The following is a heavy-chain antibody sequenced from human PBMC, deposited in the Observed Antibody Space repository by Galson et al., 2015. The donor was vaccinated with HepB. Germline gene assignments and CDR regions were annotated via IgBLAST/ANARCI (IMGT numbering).Heavy chain of an antibody. V-gene: IGHV1-18*01. J-gene: IGHJ6*02. CDR3: ARDPILWFGSSRRLDYYYGMDV. CDR1: GYTFTSYG. CDR2: ISAYNGNT. D-gene: IGHD3-10*01. Sequence: SVKVSCKASGYTFTSYGISWVRQAPGQGLEWMGWISAYNGNTNYAQKLQGRVTMTTDTSTSTAYMELRSLRSVDTAVYYCARDPILWFGSSRRLDYYYGMDVWGQGTTVTVSS.